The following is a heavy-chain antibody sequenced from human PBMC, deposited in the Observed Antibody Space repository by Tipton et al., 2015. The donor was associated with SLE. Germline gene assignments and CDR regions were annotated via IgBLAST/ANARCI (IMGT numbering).Heavy chain of an antibody. CDR2: IYTSGST. V-gene: IGHV4-4*09. CDR3: AGHCSGGSCYDY. Sequence: PGLVKPSETLSLTCTVSGGSISSYYWSWIRQPPGKGLEWIGYIYTSGSTNYNPSLKSRVTISVDTSKNQFSLKLSSVTAADTAVYYCAGHCSGGSCYDYWGQGTLVTVSS. J-gene: IGHJ4*02. D-gene: IGHD2-15*01. CDR1: GGSISSYY.